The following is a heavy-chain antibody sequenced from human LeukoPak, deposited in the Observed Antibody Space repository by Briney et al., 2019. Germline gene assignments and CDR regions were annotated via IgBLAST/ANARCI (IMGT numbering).Heavy chain of an antibody. CDR1: GGSFSGYY. Sequence: SETLSLTCAVYGGSFSGYYWSWIRQPPGKGLEWIGEINHSGSTNYNPSLKSRVAISVDKSENHISLKLTSVTAADTAVYYCAREGGPYRPLDYSGQGTLVIVAS. CDR2: INHSGST. CDR3: AREGGPYRPLDY. J-gene: IGHJ4*02. V-gene: IGHV4-34*01.